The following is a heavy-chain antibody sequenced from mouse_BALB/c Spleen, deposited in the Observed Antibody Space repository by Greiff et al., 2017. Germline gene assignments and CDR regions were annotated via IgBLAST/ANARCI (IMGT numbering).Heavy chain of an antibody. CDR3: ARGGYDWYFDV. Sequence: VQLQESGPELVKPGASVKMSCKASGYTFTSYYIHWVKQRPGQGLEWIGWIYPGDGSTKYNEKFKGKTTLTADKSSSTAYMLLISPTSEDSAIYFCARGGYDWYFDVWGAGTTVTVSS. D-gene: IGHD1-2*01. V-gene: IGHV1S56*01. CDR1: GYTFTSYY. J-gene: IGHJ1*01. CDR2: IYPGDGST.